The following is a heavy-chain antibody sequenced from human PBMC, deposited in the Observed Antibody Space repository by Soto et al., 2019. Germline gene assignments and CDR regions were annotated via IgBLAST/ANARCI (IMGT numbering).Heavy chain of an antibody. CDR3: ARAYYYDSSGYSAFDY. J-gene: IGHJ4*02. V-gene: IGHV1-69*13. CDR2: IIPIFGTA. CDR1: GGTFSMYA. D-gene: IGHD3-22*01. Sequence: SVKVSCKDSGGTFSMYAISGVLQAPLQWLEWMGGIIPIFGTANYAQKFQGRVTITADESTSTAYMELSSLRSEDTAVYYCARAYYYDSSGYSAFDYWGQGTLVTVSS.